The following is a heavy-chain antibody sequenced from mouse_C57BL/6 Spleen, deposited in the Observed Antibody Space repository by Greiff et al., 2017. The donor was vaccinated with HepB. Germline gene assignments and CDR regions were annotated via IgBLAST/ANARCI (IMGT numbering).Heavy chain of an antibody. V-gene: IGHV1-15*01. J-gene: IGHJ2*01. CDR2: IDPETGGT. Sequence: QVQLQQSGAELVRPGASVTLSCKASGYTFTDYEMHWVKQTPVHGLEWIGAIDPETGGTAYNQKFKGKAILTADKSSSTAYMELRSLTSEDSAVYYCTRSDYDGGYYCDYWGQGTTLTVSS. D-gene: IGHD2-4*01. CDR3: TRSDYDGGYYCDY. CDR1: GYTFTDYE.